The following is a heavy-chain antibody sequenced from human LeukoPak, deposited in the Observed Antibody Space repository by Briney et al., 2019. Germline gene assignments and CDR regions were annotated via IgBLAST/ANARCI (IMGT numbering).Heavy chain of an antibody. CDR3: AKGGAATMRDGYNYYYYYMEV. Sequence: PGGSLRLSCAASGITFSSRAMSWVRQAPGKGLEWVSLISGSGGHTYYGDSVKGRFTISRDNSTSRLYLQMNSLRPEDTAVYYCAKGGAATMRDGYNYYYYYMEVWGRGTTVTVSS. CDR2: ISGSGGHT. D-gene: IGHD5-24*01. V-gene: IGHV3-23*01. J-gene: IGHJ6*03. CDR1: GITFSSRA.